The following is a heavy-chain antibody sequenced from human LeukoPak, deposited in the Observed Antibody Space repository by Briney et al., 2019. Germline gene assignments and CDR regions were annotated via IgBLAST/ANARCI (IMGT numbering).Heavy chain of an antibody. CDR3: ARPQKRRSGSTPFDY. V-gene: IGHV5-51*01. J-gene: IGHJ4*02. Sequence: GESLKISCQASGSSFTSYWIGWVRQLPGKGLEWMGIIYPGDSDTRYSPSFQGQVTISADKSISTASLQWSSLKASDTAMLYCARPQKRRSGSTPFDYWGQGTLVTVSS. D-gene: IGHD3-10*01. CDR2: IYPGDSDT. CDR1: GSSFTSYW.